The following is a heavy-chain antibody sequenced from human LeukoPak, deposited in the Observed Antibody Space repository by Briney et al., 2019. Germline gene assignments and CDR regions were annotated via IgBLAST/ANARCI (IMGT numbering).Heavy chain of an antibody. J-gene: IGHJ4*02. CDR1: GFSFRNSW. CDR3: AREGSVGIAAAGTNY. CDR2: IRQDGNGL. V-gene: IGHV3-7*01. Sequence: GGSLRLSCAASGFSFRNSWMSWVRQAPGEGLEWEANIRQDGNGLYYMDCVRGRFTISRDNAKKSLYLQMNLLRAEDTAVYYCAREGSVGIAAAGTNYWGQGTLVTVSS. D-gene: IGHD6-13*01.